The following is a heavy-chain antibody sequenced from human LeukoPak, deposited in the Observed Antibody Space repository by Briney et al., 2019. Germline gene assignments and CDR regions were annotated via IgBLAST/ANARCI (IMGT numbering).Heavy chain of an antibody. Sequence: ASVKVSCKASGYTFTGYYIHWVRQAPGQGLEWMGWINPNSGGTNYAQKFQGRVTMTRDTSIGTAYMELSRLRSDDTAVYYCARSAMGAYFDWMTYYYYYMDVWGKGTTVTISS. D-gene: IGHD3-9*01. J-gene: IGHJ6*03. CDR1: GYTFTGYY. CDR3: ARSAMGAYFDWMTYYYYYMDV. V-gene: IGHV1-2*02. CDR2: INPNSGGT.